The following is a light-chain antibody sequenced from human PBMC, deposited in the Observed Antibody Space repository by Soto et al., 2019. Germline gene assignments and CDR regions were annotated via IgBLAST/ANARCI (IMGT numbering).Light chain of an antibody. CDR2: STN. CDR3: VLYMGGGISV. Sequence: QTVVTQEPSCSVSPGRTVTLTCGLSSGSVSTSYYPSWYQQTPGQAPRTLIYSTNTRSSGVPDRFSGSILGNKAALTITGAQADDESDYYCVLYMGGGISVFGGGTQLTVL. CDR1: SGSVSTSYY. J-gene: IGLJ2*01. V-gene: IGLV8-61*01.